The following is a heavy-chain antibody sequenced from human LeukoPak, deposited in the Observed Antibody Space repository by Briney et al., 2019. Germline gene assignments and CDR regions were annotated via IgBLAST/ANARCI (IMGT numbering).Heavy chain of an antibody. CDR3: ARIITIFGVVAPDAFDI. Sequence: SETLSLTCAVSGGSISSGGYSWSWIRQPPGKGLEWIVNIYHSGSNYYNPSLKSRVTISVDRSKIQFSLKLSSVTAADTAVYYCARIITIFGVVAPDAFDIWGQGTMVTVSS. J-gene: IGHJ3*02. CDR2: IYHSGSN. CDR1: GGSISSGGYS. V-gene: IGHV4-30-2*01. D-gene: IGHD3-3*01.